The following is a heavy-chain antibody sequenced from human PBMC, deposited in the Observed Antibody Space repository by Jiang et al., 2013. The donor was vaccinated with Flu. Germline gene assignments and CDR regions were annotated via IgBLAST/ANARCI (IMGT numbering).Heavy chain of an antibody. CDR1: AYSINRNNY. V-gene: IGHV4-38-2*01. D-gene: IGHD5-18*01. Sequence: LLKPSETLSLTCDVSAYSINRNNYWGWIRQPPGKGLEWIGSIFHTDTTYKNPTLESRVSLSIDTSKNQFSLRLRSVTAADTAVYYCARGYIMARDGFDYWGQGILVTVSS. J-gene: IGHJ4*02. CDR2: IFHTDTT. CDR3: ARGYIMARDGFDY.